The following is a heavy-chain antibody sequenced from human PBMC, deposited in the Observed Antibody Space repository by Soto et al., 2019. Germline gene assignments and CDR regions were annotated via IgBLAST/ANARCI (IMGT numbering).Heavy chain of an antibody. Sequence: QVQLVQSGAEVKKPGSSVKVSCKASGGTFSSYAISWVRQAPGQGLEWMGGIIPIFGKANYAQKFQGRVPITADESTSTAYMELSSLRSEDTAVDYCARVVTVVKSFHYWYFDLWGRGTLVTVS. CDR2: IIPIFGKA. CDR3: ARVVTVVKSFHYWYFDL. V-gene: IGHV1-69*12. J-gene: IGHJ2*01. CDR1: GGTFSSYA. D-gene: IGHD2-15*01.